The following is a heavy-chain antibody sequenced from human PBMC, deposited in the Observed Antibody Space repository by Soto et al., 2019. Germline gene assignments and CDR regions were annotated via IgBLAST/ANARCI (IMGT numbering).Heavy chain of an antibody. CDR2: ISGSGGNT. D-gene: IGHD6-25*01. V-gene: IGHV3-23*01. J-gene: IGHJ4*02. CDR1: GFTFSSCA. CDR3: AKGGQRGGGGYFDY. Sequence: EVQLLESGGGLVQPGGSLRLSCAASGFTFSSCAMSWVRQAPGKGLEWVSAISGSGGNTYYADSVKGRFTISRDNSKNTRYLQRNSLGAGDTAVYYWAKGGQRGGGGYFDYWGQGTLVTVSS.